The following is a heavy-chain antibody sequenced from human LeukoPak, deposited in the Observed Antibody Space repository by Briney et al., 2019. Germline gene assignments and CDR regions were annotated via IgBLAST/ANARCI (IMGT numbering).Heavy chain of an antibody. CDR2: IYNTDNT. J-gene: IGHJ5*02. V-gene: IGHV4-59*01. CDR1: GGFFSSFY. D-gene: IGHD2-2*01. Sequence: SETVSLTCTVSGGFFSSFYWSWIRQPPGKGLEWIAYIYNTDNTKYNPSLKSRATISVDTSKHQISLKLGSVTAADTAIDYCARDTSLGMPQWFDPWGQGALVTVSS. CDR3: ARDTSLGMPQWFDP.